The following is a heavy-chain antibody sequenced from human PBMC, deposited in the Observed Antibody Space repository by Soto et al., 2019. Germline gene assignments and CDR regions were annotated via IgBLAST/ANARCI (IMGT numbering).Heavy chain of an antibody. Sequence: PGGSLRLSCAASGFTFSSYAMHWVRQAPGKGLEWVAVISYDGSNKYYADSVKGRFTISRDNSKNTLYLQMSSLRAEDTAVYYCARGYSYGSGYYFDYWGQGTLVTVSS. D-gene: IGHD5-18*01. J-gene: IGHJ4*02. CDR1: GFTFSSYA. V-gene: IGHV3-30-3*01. CDR3: ARGYSYGSGYYFDY. CDR2: ISYDGSNK.